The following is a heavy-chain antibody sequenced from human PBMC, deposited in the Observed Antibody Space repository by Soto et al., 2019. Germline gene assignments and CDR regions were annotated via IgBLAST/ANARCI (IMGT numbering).Heavy chain of an antibody. CDR3: AKRRGAGGHFDY. J-gene: IGHJ4*02. Sequence: DVQLLESGGGLVQPEGSLRLSCAASGFTFSSYAMGWVRQGPGKGLEWVAVVSIGGSTHYADSVSGRFTISRDNSKNTLSLQMNSLTAEDTAVYFCAKRRGAGGHFDYWGQGALVNVSS. CDR2: VSIGGST. CDR1: GFTFSSYA. D-gene: IGHD2-15*01. V-gene: IGHV3-23*01.